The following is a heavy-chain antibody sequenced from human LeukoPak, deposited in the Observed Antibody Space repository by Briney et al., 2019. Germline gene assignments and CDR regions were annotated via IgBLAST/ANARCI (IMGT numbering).Heavy chain of an antibody. J-gene: IGHJ6*02. CDR2: IRSKANTYAT. D-gene: IGHD6-13*01. Sequence: GGSLKLSCAASGFTFSGSAMHWVRQASGKGLEWVGRIRSKANTYATAYAASVKGRFTISRDDSKNTAYLQLNSLKTEDTAVYYCSAAVGTDFYDYGMDVWGQGTTVTVSS. V-gene: IGHV3-73*01. CDR3: SAAVGTDFYDYGMDV. CDR1: GFTFSGSA.